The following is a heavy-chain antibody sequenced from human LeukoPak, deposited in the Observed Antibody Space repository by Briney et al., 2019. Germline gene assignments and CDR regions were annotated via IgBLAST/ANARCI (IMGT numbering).Heavy chain of an antibody. CDR1: GGSISSGSYY. D-gene: IGHD2-15*01. V-gene: IGHV4-61*02. CDR3: ARGRGVVVVAATPTHYYYYMDV. Sequence: SETLSLTCTVSGGSISSGSYYWSWIRQPAGKGLEWIGRIYTSGSTNYNPSLKIRVTISVDTSKNQFSLKLSSVTAADTAVYYCARGRGVVVVAATPTHYYYYMDVWGKGTTVTVSS. CDR2: IYTSGST. J-gene: IGHJ6*03.